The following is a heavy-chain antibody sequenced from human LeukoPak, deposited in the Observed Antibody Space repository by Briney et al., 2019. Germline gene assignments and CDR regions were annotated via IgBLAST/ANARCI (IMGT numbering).Heavy chain of an antibody. V-gene: IGHV3-30*04. D-gene: IGHD3-22*01. CDR3: ARDHVGYYDSSGYYGGPAWD. J-gene: IGHJ4*02. Sequence: GRSLRLSCAASGFTFSSYAMHWVRQAPGKGLEWVAVISYDGSNKYYADSVKGRFTISRDNSKNTLYLQMNSLRAEDTAVYYCARDHVGYYDSSGYYGGPAWDWGQGTLVTVSS. CDR1: GFTFSSYA. CDR2: ISYDGSNK.